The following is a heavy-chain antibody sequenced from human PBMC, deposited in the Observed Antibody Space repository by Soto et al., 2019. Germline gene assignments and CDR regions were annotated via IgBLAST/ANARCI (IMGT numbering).Heavy chain of an antibody. V-gene: IGHV1-69*06. CDR3: ARNRNSSLMWSSDY. D-gene: IGHD6-19*01. Sequence: QVQLVQSGAEVQKPGSSVKVSCKASGGTFSSYAISWVRQAPGKGLGWMGGIIPIFGTANYAQKFQGRVTITADKSTSTAYMELSSLRSEDTAVYYCARNRNSSLMWSSDYWGQGTLVTVSS. J-gene: IGHJ4*02. CDR2: IIPIFGTA. CDR1: GGTFSSYA.